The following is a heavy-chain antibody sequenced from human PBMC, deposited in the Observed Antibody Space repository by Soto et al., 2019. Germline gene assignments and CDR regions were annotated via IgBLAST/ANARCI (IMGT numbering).Heavy chain of an antibody. CDR2: ISDGGERT. V-gene: IGHV3-23*01. Sequence: EVQLLESGGDLVQPGGSLRLSCVASGFPFRDYVMRWVRQVPGKGLEWVSSISDGGERTDYRDSVRGRFTISRDNARFTLHLQMNSLRVDDTAIYFCARDRSTDFGLDVWGQGTTVTVSS. J-gene: IGHJ6*02. CDR3: ARDRSTDFGLDV. D-gene: IGHD3-3*01. CDR1: GFPFRDYV.